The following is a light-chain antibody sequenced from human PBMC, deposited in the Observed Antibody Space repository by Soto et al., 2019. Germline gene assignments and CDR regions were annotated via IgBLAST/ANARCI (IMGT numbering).Light chain of an antibody. J-gene: IGKJ2*01. CDR3: QQRSNWPYT. Sequence: EIVLTQSPATLSLSPGERATLSCRASQSVSSYLAWYQQKPGQAPRLLIYDASNRATGIPARFSGSGSGTDFTLTIRSLEPEDFAVYYCQQRSNWPYTFGQGTKVDI. V-gene: IGKV3-11*01. CDR1: QSVSSY. CDR2: DAS.